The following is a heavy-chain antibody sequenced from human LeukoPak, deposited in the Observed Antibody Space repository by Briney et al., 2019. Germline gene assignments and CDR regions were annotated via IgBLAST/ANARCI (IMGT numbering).Heavy chain of an antibody. Sequence: SQTLSLTCAISGDSVSSNSAAWYWIRQFPSRGLEWLGRTYYRSKWYNDYAVSVKGRITINPDTAKNQFSLHLNSVTPEDTAVYYCARDGKWNYWGQGTLVTVSS. D-gene: IGHD1-26*01. J-gene: IGHJ4*02. CDR1: GDSVSSNSAA. CDR3: ARDGKWNY. V-gene: IGHV6-1*01. CDR2: TYYRSKWYN.